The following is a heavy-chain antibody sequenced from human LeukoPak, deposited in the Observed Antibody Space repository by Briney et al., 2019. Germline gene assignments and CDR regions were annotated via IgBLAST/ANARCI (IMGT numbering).Heavy chain of an antibody. CDR2: ISGSGGST. CDR1: GITFSSYA. J-gene: IGHJ4*02. V-gene: IGHV3-23*01. CDR3: AKIRRDSSGGYGTYFDY. D-gene: IGHD6-19*01. Sequence: PGGSLRLSCAASGITFSSYAMSWVRQTPGKGLEWVSSISGSGGSTYYADSVKGRFTIPRDNSKNTLYLQMNNLRAEGTALYYCAKIRRDSSGGYGTYFDYWGQGTLVTVSS.